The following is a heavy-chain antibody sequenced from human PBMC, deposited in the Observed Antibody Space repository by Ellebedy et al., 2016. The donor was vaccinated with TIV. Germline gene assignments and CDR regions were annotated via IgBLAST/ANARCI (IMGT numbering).Heavy chain of an antibody. D-gene: IGHD5-18*01. Sequence: AASVKVSCKASGYIFTSYGISWVRQAPGQGLEWMGWISAYNINTNYAQRLQGRITMTTDISTSTAYMELRSLRSDDTAVYYCARDRDVDTSMVSSDYWGQGSRVTVSS. V-gene: IGHV1-18*04. CDR1: GYIFTSYG. CDR3: ARDRDVDTSMVSSDY. CDR2: ISAYNINT. J-gene: IGHJ4*02.